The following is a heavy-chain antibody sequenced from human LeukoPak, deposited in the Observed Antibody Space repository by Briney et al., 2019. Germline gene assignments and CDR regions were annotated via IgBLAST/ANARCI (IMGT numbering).Heavy chain of an antibody. CDR1: GFTFSSYA. D-gene: IGHD5-18*01. CDR3: AKDPRTGMVRGSDY. CDR2: ISGSVGST. J-gene: IGHJ4*02. V-gene: IGHV3-23*01. Sequence: GRSLRLSCAASGFTFSSYAMSWVRQAPGKGLEWVSAISGSVGSTYYADSVKGRFTISRDNSKNTLYLQMNSLRAEDTAVYYCAKDPRTGMVRGSDYWGQGTLVTVSS.